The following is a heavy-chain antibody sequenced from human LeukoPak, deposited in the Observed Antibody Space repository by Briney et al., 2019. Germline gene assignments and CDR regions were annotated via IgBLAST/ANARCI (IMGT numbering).Heavy chain of an antibody. J-gene: IGHJ3*01. CDR2: INQDESER. Sequence: GGSLRLSCATSGFIFSRYWMSWVRQAPGRGLEWVANINQDESERNYVDSVKGRFTISRDNAKNSLDLQMNSLRAEDTAVYYCARYGNGEWLAHYAFDVWGQGTMVTVAS. CDR3: ARYGNGEWLAHYAFDV. D-gene: IGHD6-19*01. V-gene: IGHV3-7*01. CDR1: GFIFSRYW.